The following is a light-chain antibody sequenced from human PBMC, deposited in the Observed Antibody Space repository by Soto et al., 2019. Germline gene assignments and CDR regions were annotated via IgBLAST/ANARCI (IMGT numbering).Light chain of an antibody. J-gene: IGKJ1*01. CDR2: RAS. V-gene: IGKV3-15*01. CDR1: QTIYSN. Sequence: IVMTQSPGTLSVSPGERATLSCRAGQTIYSNVAWYQQRPGQAPRLLIYRASTRATGVPARFSGSGSGTEFTLTISSLQPEDFATYYCQQTYSAPPWTFGPGTKVDIK. CDR3: QQTYSAPPWT.